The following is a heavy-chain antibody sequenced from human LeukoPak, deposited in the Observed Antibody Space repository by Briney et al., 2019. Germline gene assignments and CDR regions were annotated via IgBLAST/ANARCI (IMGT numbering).Heavy chain of an antibody. J-gene: IGHJ4*02. CDR1: GGSFSGYY. Sequence: SETLSLTCAVYGGSFSGYYWSWIRQPPGKGLEWIGEINHSGSTNYNPSLKSRVTISVDTSKNQFSLKLSSVTAADTAVYYCARDIARGGLALWGQGTLVTVSS. V-gene: IGHV4-34*01. D-gene: IGHD2-15*01. CDR2: INHSGST. CDR3: ARDIARGGLAL.